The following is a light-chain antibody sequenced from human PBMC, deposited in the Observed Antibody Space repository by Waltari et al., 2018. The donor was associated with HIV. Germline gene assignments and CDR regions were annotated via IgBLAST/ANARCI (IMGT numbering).Light chain of an antibody. Sequence: EIVSKQCPSTLSLSLGEGATLSSRPRQSVSSSLVWYQQKPGQAPRLLISDASTTATGSPARFSGRGAGTDFTLSISSLEREDFAIYYWLQRTNWPVTFDGGTKVEI. CDR2: DAS. V-gene: IGKV3-11*01. J-gene: IGKJ4*01. CDR1: QSVSSS. CDR3: LQRTNWPVT.